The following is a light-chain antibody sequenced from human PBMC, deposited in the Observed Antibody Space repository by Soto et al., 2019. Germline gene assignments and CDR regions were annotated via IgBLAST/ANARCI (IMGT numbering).Light chain of an antibody. V-gene: IGKV4-1*01. Sequence: IVMTQSPDSLAVSLGERATIRCKSSQSVLHISNNKNYLAWFQKKSGQPPRLLIYWASTRESGVPDRFSGSGSGTEFTLTISSLQAEDVAVYYCQQYYSTPQTFGQGTKVEIK. CDR1: QSVLHISNNKNY. CDR3: QQYYSTPQT. J-gene: IGKJ1*01. CDR2: WAS.